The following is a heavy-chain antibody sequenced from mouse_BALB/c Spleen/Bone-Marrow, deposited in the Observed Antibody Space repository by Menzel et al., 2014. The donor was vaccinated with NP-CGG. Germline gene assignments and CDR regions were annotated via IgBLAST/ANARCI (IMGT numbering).Heavy chain of an antibody. CDR3: SRAANYDPHFDY. CDR1: GYSFTSYW. J-gene: IGHJ2*01. V-gene: IGHV1-61*01. D-gene: IGHD2-4*01. CDR2: IHPSDSET. Sequence: QVQLKESGAELVRPGASVKLSCKASGYSFTSYWMNWVKRRPGQGLEWIGMIHPSDSETRLNQKFKDKATLTVDKSSSTAYMELRSLTSEDSAVYYCSRAANYDPHFDYWGQGTTLTVSS.